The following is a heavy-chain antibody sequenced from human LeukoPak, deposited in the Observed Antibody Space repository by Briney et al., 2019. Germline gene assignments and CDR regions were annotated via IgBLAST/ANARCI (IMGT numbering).Heavy chain of an antibody. CDR1: GYTFTSYG. Sequence: GASVKVSCKASGYTFTSYGISWVRQAPGQGLEWMGWISAYNGNTNYAQKFQGRVTMTRNTSISTAYMELSSLRSEDTAVYYCARGVVVPYSGYEFGYWGQGTLVTVSS. CDR2: ISAYNGNT. D-gene: IGHD5-12*01. V-gene: IGHV1-18*01. J-gene: IGHJ4*02. CDR3: ARGVVVPYSGYEFGY.